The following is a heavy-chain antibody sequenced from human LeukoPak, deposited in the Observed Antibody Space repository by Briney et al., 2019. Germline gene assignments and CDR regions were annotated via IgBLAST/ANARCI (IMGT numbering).Heavy chain of an antibody. CDR1: GFTFSSYW. CDR2: IKQDGSEK. CDR3: ARDLRPHNYYDSSGLDY. Sequence: GGSLRLSCAASGFTFSSYWMSWVRQAPGKGLEWVANIKQDGSEKYYVDSVKGRFTISRDNAKNSLYLQMNSLRAEDTAVYYCARDLRPHNYYDSSGLDYWGQGTLVTVSS. V-gene: IGHV3-7*01. D-gene: IGHD3-22*01. J-gene: IGHJ4*02.